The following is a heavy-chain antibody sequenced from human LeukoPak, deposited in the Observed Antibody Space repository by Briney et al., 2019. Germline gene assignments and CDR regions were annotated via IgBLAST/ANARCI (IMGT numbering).Heavy chain of an antibody. J-gene: IGHJ4*02. Sequence: SQTLSLTCAISGDSVSSNSAAWDWIRQSPSRGLEWPGRTYYRSKWYHDYAVSVKSRITINPDTSKNQFSLQLNSVTPEDTAVYYCARENSALVALDYWGQGTLVTVSS. D-gene: IGHD2-15*01. CDR3: ARENSALVALDY. CDR2: TYYRSKWYH. CDR1: GDSVSSNSAA. V-gene: IGHV6-1*01.